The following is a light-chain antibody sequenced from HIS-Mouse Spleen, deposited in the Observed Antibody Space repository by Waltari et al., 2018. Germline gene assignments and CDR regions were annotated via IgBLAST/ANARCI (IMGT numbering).Light chain of an antibody. V-gene: IGLV5-45*03. J-gene: IGLJ3*02. CDR1: SGINVGTYR. Sequence: QAVLTQPSSLSASPGASASLTFTLRSGINVGTYRIYSYQQKPGSPPQYLLRYKSDSDKQQGSGVPSRFSGSKDASANAGILLISGLQSEDEADYYCMIWHSSAWVFGGGTKLTVL. CDR2: YKSDSDK. CDR3: MIWHSSAWV.